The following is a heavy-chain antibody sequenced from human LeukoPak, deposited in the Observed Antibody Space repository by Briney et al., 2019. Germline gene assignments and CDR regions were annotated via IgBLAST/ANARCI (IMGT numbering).Heavy chain of an antibody. CDR2: ISWNSGSI. D-gene: IGHD3-3*01. Sequence: GGSLRLSCAASGFTFDDYAMHWVRQAPGKGLEWVSGISWNSGSIGYADSVKGRFTISRDNAKNSLYLQMNSLRAEDTALYYCAKDFNYDFWSGYSYYYYYGMDVWGQGTTVTVSS. CDR1: GFTFDDYA. J-gene: IGHJ6*02. CDR3: AKDFNYDFWSGYSYYYYYGMDV. V-gene: IGHV3-9*01.